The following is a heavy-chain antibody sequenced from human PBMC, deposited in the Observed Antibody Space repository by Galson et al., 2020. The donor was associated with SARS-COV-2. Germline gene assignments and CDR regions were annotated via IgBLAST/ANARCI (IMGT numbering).Heavy chain of an antibody. V-gene: IGHV3-7*04. CDR3: GRTYVFWSVYPGSGCFDL. D-gene: IGHD3-3*01. J-gene: IGHJ2*01. CDR2: LKEDGSEQ. Sequence: QLGESLKTSCAGSGFSFSEYWMTWVRQAPGKGLEWVANLKEDGSEQNYVVSVKGRFTISRDNAKNSLYLQMNSLRAEETAVYYCGRTYVFWSVYPGSGCFDLWARGTLDTVSS. CDR1: GFSFSEYW.